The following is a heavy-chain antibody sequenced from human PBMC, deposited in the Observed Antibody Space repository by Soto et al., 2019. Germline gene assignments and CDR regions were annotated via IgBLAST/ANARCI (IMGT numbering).Heavy chain of an antibody. CDR1: GGSISSYY. CDR3: AREAPREVHSSSWSASYYFDY. D-gene: IGHD6-13*01. J-gene: IGHJ4*02. V-gene: IGHV4-59*01. CDR2: IYYSGST. Sequence: PSETLSLTCTVSGGSISSYYWSWIRQPPGKGLEWIGYIYYSGSTNYNPSLKSRVTISVDTSKNQFSLKLSSVTAADTAVYYCAREAPREVHSSSWSASYYFDYWGQGTLVTVPS.